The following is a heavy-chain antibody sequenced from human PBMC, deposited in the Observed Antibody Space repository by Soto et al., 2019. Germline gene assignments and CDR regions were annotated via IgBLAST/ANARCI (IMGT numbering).Heavy chain of an antibody. CDR2: ISSSGSTI. CDR3: ARSRLRFLEWLLLDY. J-gene: IGHJ4*02. Sequence: GGSLRLSCAASGFTFSSYYMSWIRQAPGKGLEWVSYISSSGSTIYYADSVKGRFTISRDNAKNSLYLQMNSLRAEDTAVYYCARSRLRFLEWLLLDYWGQGTLVTVSS. V-gene: IGHV3-11*01. D-gene: IGHD3-3*01. CDR1: GFTFSSYY.